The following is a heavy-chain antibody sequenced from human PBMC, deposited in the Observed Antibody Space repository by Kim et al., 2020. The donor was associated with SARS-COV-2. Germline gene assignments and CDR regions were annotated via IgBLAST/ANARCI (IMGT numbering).Heavy chain of an antibody. CDR1: GFSLSDHY. J-gene: IGHJ4*02. Sequence: GGSLRLSCTASGFSLSDHYMDWVRQAPGEGLEWVCRFRIKGDNTVSHYTASVEGRFTISRDDSRNSLYLQMNSLRIEDTAVYYCLRNCRHGWYWYYWGEGPVIIVSS. V-gene: IGHV3-72*01. CDR3: LRNCRHGWYWYY. D-gene: IGHD6-19*01. CDR2: FRIKGDNTVS.